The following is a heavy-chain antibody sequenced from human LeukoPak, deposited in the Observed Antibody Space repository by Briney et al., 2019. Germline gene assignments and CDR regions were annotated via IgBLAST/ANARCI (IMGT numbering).Heavy chain of an antibody. Sequence: GGSLRLSCAATGFTFSSYAMSWVRQAPGKGLEWVSAISGSGGSTYYADSVKGRFTISRDNSKNTLYVQMNSLRAEDTAVYYCAKGTPTYYYDSTSLDYWGQGTLVTVSA. CDR1: GFTFSSYA. CDR2: ISGSGGST. D-gene: IGHD3-22*01. CDR3: AKGTPTYYYDSTSLDY. J-gene: IGHJ4*02. V-gene: IGHV3-23*01.